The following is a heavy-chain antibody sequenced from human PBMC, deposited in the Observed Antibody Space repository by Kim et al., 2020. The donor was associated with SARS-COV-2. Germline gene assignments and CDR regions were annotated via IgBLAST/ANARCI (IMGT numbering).Heavy chain of an antibody. CDR2: IYPGDSDT. CDR1: GYSFTSYW. CDR3: ARRYYDILTGDMGGELDY. D-gene: IGHD3-9*01. V-gene: IGHV5-51*01. Sequence: GESLKISCKGSGYSFTSYWIGWVRQMPGKGLEWMGIIYPGDSDTRYSPSFQGQVTISADKSISTAYLQWSSLKASDTAMYYCARRYYDILTGDMGGELDYWGQGTLVTVSS. J-gene: IGHJ4*02.